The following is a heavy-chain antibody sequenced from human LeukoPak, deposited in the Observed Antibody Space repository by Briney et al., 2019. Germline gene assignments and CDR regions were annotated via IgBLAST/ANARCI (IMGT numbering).Heavy chain of an antibody. D-gene: IGHD1-1*01. J-gene: IGHJ6*02. Sequence: SETLSLTCTVSGGSINRVYWNWIPQPPGKGLDWIESIYYSGSTNYNTPLKIRVAMSVDTSKNQFSLMLSSVTAADTAVYYCARRNDPYDMDVWGQGTTVTVTS. CDR2: IYYSGST. V-gene: IGHV4-59*08. CDR1: GGSINRVY. CDR3: ARRNDPYDMDV.